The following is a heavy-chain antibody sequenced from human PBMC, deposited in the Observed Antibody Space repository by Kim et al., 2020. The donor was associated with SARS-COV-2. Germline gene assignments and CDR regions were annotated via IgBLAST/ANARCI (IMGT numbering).Heavy chain of an antibody. J-gene: IGHJ4*02. CDR2: ISGSGGST. CDR1: GFTFSSYA. Sequence: GGSLRLSCAASGFTFSSYAMSWVRQAPGKGLEWVSAISGSGGSTYYADSVKGRFTISRDNSKNTLYLQMNSLRAEDTAVYYCAKGNDSSGYYYPPFDYWGQGTLVTVSS. V-gene: IGHV3-23*01. D-gene: IGHD3-22*01. CDR3: AKGNDSSGYYYPPFDY.